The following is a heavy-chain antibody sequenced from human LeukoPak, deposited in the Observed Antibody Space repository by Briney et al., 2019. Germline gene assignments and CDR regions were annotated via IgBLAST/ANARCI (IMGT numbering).Heavy chain of an antibody. D-gene: IGHD6-19*01. V-gene: IGHV3-23*01. CDR2: ISASGSNT. CDR1: GFTFSSLD. CDR3: EKDSVRSGGWFYFYN. J-gene: IGHJ4*02. Sequence: GGSLRLSCAASGFTFSSLDMAWVRQAPGKGLEWVSGISASGSNTFYADSVKSRFTISRDNSKNTLYLQMSSLRVEDTAIYYCEKDSVRSGGWFYFYNWGQGPLVSVSS.